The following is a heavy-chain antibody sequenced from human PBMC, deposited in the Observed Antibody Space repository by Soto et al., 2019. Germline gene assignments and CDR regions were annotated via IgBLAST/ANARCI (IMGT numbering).Heavy chain of an antibody. CDR1: GLTFNSYS. D-gene: IGHD2-8*02. CDR3: ASNPTSGTGY. J-gene: IGHJ4*02. CDR2: ISSSSSTI. V-gene: IGHV3-48*02. Sequence: EVQLVESGGGLVQPGGSLRLSCLVSGLTFNSYSMNWVRQAPGKGLEWVSYISSSSSTIYYADSVRGRFTISRDNAKNSLYLQMNRLRDEDTAMYYCASNPTSGTGYWGQGTLVTVSS.